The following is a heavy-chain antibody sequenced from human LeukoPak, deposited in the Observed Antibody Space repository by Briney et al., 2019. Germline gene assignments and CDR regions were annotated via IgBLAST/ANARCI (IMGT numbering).Heavy chain of an antibody. V-gene: IGHV3-48*03. CDR2: ISSSGSTR. CDR3: ARGDGYTTTWYLDY. CDR1: GFTFSSYE. Sequence: PGGSLRLSCAASGFTFSSYEMNWVRQAPGKGLEGVSYISSSGSTRYYADSVKGRFTISRDNAKNSLYLQMNSLTAEDTAVYYCARGDGYTTTWYLDYWGQGTLVTVSS. D-gene: IGHD6-13*01. J-gene: IGHJ4*02.